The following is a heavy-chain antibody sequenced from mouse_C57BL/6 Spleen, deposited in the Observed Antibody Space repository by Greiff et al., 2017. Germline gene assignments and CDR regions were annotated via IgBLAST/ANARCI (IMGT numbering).Heavy chain of an antibody. CDR1: GYTFTSYW. Sequence: QVQLQQPGAELVKPGASVKLSCKASGYTFTSYWMQWVKQRPGQGLEWIGEIDPSDSYTNYNQKFKGKATVTVDTSSSTAYMQRSSLTSEDSAVYYCARPSMDYWGQGTSVTVSS. CDR3: ARPSMDY. V-gene: IGHV1-50*01. CDR2: IDPSDSYT. J-gene: IGHJ4*01.